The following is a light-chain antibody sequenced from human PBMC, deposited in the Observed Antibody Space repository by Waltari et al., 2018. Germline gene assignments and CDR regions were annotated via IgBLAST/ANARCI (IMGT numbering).Light chain of an antibody. CDR1: RSDVGGSNR. CDR3: SSYTSSSTLV. V-gene: IGLV2-18*02. Sequence: QSALTQPPSVSGSPGQSVTISCTGTRSDVGGSNRVSWYQQPPGTAPKLIIYEVSDRPSGVPDRFSGSKSDNTASLTISGLQAEDEADYYCSSYTSSSTLVFGGGTKLTVL. CDR2: EVS. J-gene: IGLJ2*01.